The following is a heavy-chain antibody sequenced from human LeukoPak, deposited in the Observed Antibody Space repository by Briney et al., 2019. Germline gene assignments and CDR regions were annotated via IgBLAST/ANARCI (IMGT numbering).Heavy chain of an antibody. D-gene: IGHD3-10*01. CDR1: GYSFTAYY. Sequence: ASVKVSRKASGYSFTAYYMHWVRQAPGQGLEWMGWINPNSGGTNYAQKFQGRVTMTRDTSITTAYMEMSRLRSDDTALYYCARDPVDYYGSGSHPSWFDPWGQGTLVTVSS. CDR3: ARDPVDYYGSGSHPSWFDP. V-gene: IGHV1-2*02. CDR2: INPNSGGT. J-gene: IGHJ5*02.